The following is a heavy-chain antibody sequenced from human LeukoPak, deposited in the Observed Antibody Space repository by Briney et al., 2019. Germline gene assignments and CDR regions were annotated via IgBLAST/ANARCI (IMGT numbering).Heavy chain of an antibody. CDR1: GFTFSDYH. J-gene: IGHJ4*02. D-gene: IGHD1-7*01. CDR2: ISSSSTHI. V-gene: IGHV3-21*01. Sequence: TGGSLRLSCLASGFTFSDYHINWVRQAPGRGLEWVSSISSSSTHIYYADSVKGRFTISRDNAKNSLYLQMNSLRAEDTAVYYCARDRAEHNWTYHTLFDYWGQGTPVTVSS. CDR3: ARDRAEHNWTYHTLFDY.